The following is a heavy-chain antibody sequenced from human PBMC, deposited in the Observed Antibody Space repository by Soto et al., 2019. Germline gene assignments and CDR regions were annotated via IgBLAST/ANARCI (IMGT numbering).Heavy chain of an antibody. Sequence: PGGSLRLSCAASGFTFSSYGMHWVRQAPGKGLEWVAVISYDGSNKYYADSVKGRFTISRDNSKNTLYLQMNSLRAEDTAVYYCAKDLPGPSSVGVDPWGQGTLVTVSS. CDR3: AKDLPGPSSVGVDP. CDR1: GFTFSSYG. CDR2: ISYDGSNK. J-gene: IGHJ5*02. D-gene: IGHD2-8*01. V-gene: IGHV3-30*18.